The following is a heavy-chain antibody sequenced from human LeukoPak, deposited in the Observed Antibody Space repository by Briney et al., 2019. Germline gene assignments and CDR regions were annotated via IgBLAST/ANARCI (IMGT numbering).Heavy chain of an antibody. J-gene: IGHJ4*02. CDR3: ARAHSSGHTPIDY. CDR1: GGSFSGYY. D-gene: IGHD3-22*01. V-gene: IGHV4-34*01. Sequence: SETLSLTCAVYGGSFSGYYWSWIRQPPGKGLEWIGEINHSGSTNYNPSLKSRVTISVDTSKNQFSLKLSSVTAADTAVYYCARAHSSGHTPIDYWGQGTLVTVSS. CDR2: INHSGST.